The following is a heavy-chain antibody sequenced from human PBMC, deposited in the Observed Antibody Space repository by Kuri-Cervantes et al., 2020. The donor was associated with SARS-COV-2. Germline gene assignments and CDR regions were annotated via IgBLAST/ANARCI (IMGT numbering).Heavy chain of an antibody. Sequence: ASVKVSCKASGYTFTSYDINWVRQATGQGLEWMGWMNPNSGNTGYAQKIQGRVTITRNTSISTAYMELRSLRSEDTAVYYCASRRGFLAYNDAFDIWGQGTMVTVSS. CDR1: GYTFTSYD. V-gene: IGHV1-8*03. D-gene: IGHD3-3*01. CDR3: ASRRGFLAYNDAFDI. CDR2: MNPNSGNT. J-gene: IGHJ3*02.